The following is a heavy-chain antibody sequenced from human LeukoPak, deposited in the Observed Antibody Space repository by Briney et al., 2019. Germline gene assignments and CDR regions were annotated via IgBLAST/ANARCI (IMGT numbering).Heavy chain of an antibody. D-gene: IGHD3-10*01. Sequence: PGRSLRLSCAASGFPFSSYGMHWVRQAPGKGLEWVAVIWYDGSNKYYVDSVKGRFTISRDNSKNTLYLQMNSLRAEDTAVYYCARGYSPNYYDSGSQYFDYWGQGTLVTVSS. J-gene: IGHJ4*02. CDR1: GFPFSSYG. V-gene: IGHV3-33*08. CDR2: IWYDGSNK. CDR3: ARGYSPNYYDSGSQYFDY.